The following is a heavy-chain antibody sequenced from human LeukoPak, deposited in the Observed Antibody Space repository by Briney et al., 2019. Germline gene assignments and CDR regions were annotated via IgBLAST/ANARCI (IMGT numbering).Heavy chain of an antibody. CDR1: GFTFSDYS. CDR3: AREPWDILTGYYVTDY. D-gene: IGHD3-9*01. J-gene: IGHJ4*02. Sequence: GGSLRLSCAASGFTFSDYSMNWVRQAPGKGLEWVSSISRRSRHVYYAGSVKGRFTISRDNAKNSLYLQMNSLRAEDTAVYYCAREPWDILTGYYVTDYWGQGTLVTVSS. CDR2: ISRRSRHV. V-gene: IGHV3-21*01.